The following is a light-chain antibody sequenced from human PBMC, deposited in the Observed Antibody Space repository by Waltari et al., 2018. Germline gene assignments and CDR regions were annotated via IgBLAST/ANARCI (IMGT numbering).Light chain of an antibody. CDR2: NAT. Sequence: ETVFAQSPVHLSLSPGEGTTLSCKASQSVGSSLAWYPQKPGQAPRLLIYNATNRAAGIPARFSGSGSGTDFTLTISSLEPEDFAVYYCQQRSNWNTFGQGTKLEIK. CDR1: QSVGSS. J-gene: IGKJ2*01. CDR3: QQRSNWNT. V-gene: IGKV3-11*01.